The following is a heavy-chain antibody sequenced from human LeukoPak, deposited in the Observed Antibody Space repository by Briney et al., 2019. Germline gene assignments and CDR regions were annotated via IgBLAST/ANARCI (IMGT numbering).Heavy chain of an antibody. Sequence: GGSLRLSCAASGFIFSNAWMSWVRQAPGKGLEWVGRIKSKAHGETTDFAAPVKGRFTISRDDSKTTLSLQMNSLKTDDTAVYYCATSSVAAPLAFDYWGQGTLVTVSS. V-gene: IGHV3-15*01. CDR2: IKSKAHGETT. J-gene: IGHJ4*02. CDR1: GFIFSNAW. CDR3: ATSSVAAPLAFDY. D-gene: IGHD6-6*01.